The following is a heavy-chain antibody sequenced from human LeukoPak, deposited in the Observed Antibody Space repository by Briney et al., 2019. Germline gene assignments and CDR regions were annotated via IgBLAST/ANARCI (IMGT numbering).Heavy chain of an antibody. CDR3: AKNRETDNVWTFDL. Sequence: AGSLRLSCVASGFTFNRYTIKWIRQAPGRGLVWVSAISCGDTRYYADSVWGRFTVTRDNAKNIVYLQMGNLSPEDTAIYFCAKNRETDNVWTFDLWGRGTMVTVSS. CDR1: GFTFNRYT. J-gene: IGHJ3*01. CDR2: ISCGDTR. D-gene: IGHD3-16*01. V-gene: IGHV3-23*05.